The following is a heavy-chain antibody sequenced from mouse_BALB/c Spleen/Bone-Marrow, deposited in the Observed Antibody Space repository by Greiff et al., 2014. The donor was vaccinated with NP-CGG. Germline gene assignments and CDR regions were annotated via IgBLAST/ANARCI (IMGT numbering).Heavy chain of an antibody. V-gene: IGHV4-1*02. J-gene: IGHJ2*01. Sequence: VQLKESGGGLVQPGGSLKLSCAASGFDFSRYWMSWVRQAPGKGLEWIGEINPDSSTINYTPSLKDKFIISRDNAKNTLYLQMSKVRSEGTALYYCARQWYYGSSDYWGQGTTLTVSS. D-gene: IGHD1-1*01. CDR1: GFDFSRYW. CDR2: INPDSSTI. CDR3: ARQWYYGSSDY.